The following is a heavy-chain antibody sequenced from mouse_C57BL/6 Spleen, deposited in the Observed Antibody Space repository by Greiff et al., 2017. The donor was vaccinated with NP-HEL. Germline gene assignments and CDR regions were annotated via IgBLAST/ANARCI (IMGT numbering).Heavy chain of an antibody. J-gene: IGHJ4*01. CDR3: ARDQGGYSYAMDY. D-gene: IGHD2-3*01. V-gene: IGHV5-16*01. Sequence: DVKLVESEGGLVQPGSSMKLSCTASGFTFSDYYMAWVRQVPEKGLEWVANINYDGSSTYYLDSLKSRFIISRDNAKNILYLQMSSLKSEDTATYYCARDQGGYSYAMDYWGQGTSVTVSS. CDR2: INYDGSST. CDR1: GFTFSDYY.